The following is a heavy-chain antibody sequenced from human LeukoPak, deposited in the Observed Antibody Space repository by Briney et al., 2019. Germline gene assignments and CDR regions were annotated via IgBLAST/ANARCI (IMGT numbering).Heavy chain of an antibody. J-gene: IGHJ4*02. Sequence: PSETLSLTCTVSGGSISGYYWSWIRQPPGKGLEWIGYIYYGGSTNYNPSLKSRVTISVDTSKNQFSLKLNSVTAADTAVYYCARVATGSGSYFVDYWGQGTPVTVSS. V-gene: IGHV4-59*01. CDR2: IYYGGST. CDR1: GGSISGYY. CDR3: ARVATGSGSYFVDY. D-gene: IGHD1-26*01.